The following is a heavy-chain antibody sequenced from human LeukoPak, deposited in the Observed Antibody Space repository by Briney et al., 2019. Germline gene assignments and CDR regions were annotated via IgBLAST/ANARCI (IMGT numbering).Heavy chain of an antibody. D-gene: IGHD3-22*01. Sequence: ASVKVSCKASGYTFTSYGISWVRQAPGQGLEWMGWISAYNGNTNYAQKLQGRVTMTTDTSTSTAYMELRSLRSDDTAVYYCERGGLATATKYDSSGYLVYWGQGTLVTVSS. CDR3: ERGGLATATKYDSSGYLVY. CDR2: ISAYNGNT. CDR1: GYTFTSYG. V-gene: IGHV1-18*01. J-gene: IGHJ4*02.